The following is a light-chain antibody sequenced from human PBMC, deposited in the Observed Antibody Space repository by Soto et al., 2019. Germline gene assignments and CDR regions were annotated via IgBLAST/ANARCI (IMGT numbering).Light chain of an antibody. CDR1: QSVSNF. CDR2: DAS. J-gene: IGKJ4*01. V-gene: IGKV3-11*01. CDR3: QQRRAWPPLT. Sequence: EIVLTQSPATLSLSPGERATLSCMASQSVSNFLAWYQQKPGQAPRLLIYDASTRSTGIPARFSGSGSGTDFALTISSLEPEDFAVYYCQQRRAWPPLTFGGGTKVEIK.